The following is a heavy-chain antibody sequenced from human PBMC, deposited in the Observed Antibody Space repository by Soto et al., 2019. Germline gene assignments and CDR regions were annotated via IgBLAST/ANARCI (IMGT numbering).Heavy chain of an antibody. CDR3: ARGRWRGVVVAATQHNWFDP. Sequence: TLSLTCAVSGGSISSGASSWSWIRQPPGKGLEWIGYIYHSWITYYNPSLKSRVTISVDRSKNQFSLKLSSVTAADTAVYYCARGRWRGVVVAATQHNWFDPWGQGALVTVYS. CDR2: IYHSWIT. J-gene: IGHJ5*02. CDR1: GGSISSGASS. V-gene: IGHV4-30-2*01. D-gene: IGHD2-15*01.